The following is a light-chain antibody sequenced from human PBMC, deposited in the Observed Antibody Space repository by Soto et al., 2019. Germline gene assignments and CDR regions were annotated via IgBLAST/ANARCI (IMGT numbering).Light chain of an antibody. CDR3: QQYNNWPYT. CDR2: GAS. CDR1: QSVSSN. J-gene: IGKJ2*01. V-gene: IGKV3-15*01. Sequence: EIVMTQSPATLSVSPGERATLSCRASQSVSSNLAWYRQKPGQAPRLLIYGASTRATGIPARFSGSGSGTEFTLTISSLQSEDFAVYHCQQYNNWPYTFGQGTKVDIK.